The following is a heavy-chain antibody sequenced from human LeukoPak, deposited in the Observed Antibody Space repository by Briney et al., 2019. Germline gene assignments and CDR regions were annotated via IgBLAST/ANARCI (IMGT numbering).Heavy chain of an antibody. CDR3: ARTSADYDILTGYFDY. CDR1: GCTFSSYA. V-gene: IGHV1-69*13. CDR2: IIPIFGTA. D-gene: IGHD3-9*01. Sequence: SVKVSCKASGCTFSSYAISWVRQAPGQGLEWMGGIIPIFGTAKYAQKFQGRVTITADESTSTAYMELSSLRSEDTAVYYCARTSADYDILTGYFDYWGQGTLVTVSS. J-gene: IGHJ4*02.